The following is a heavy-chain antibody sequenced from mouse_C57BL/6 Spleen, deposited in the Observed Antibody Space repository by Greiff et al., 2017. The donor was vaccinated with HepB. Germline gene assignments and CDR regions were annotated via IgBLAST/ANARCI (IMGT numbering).Heavy chain of an antibody. CDR2: IYPGGGYT. CDR1: GYTFTNYW. J-gene: IGHJ2*01. CDR3: ARTGGNYPFDY. Sequence: VQLQESGAELVRPGTSVKMSCKASGYTFTNYWIGWAKQRPGHGLEWIGDIYPGGGYTNYNEKFKGKATLTADKSSSTAYMQFSSLTSEDSAIYYCARTGGNYPFDYWGQGTTLTVSS. D-gene: IGHD2-1*01. V-gene: IGHV1-63*01.